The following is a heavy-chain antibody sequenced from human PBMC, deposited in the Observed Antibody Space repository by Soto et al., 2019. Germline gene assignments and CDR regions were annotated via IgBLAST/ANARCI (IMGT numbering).Heavy chain of an antibody. J-gene: IGHJ4*02. CDR2: IKYDDSEK. V-gene: IGHV3-7*05. CDR1: GLTIDTYW. D-gene: IGHD1-1*01. Sequence: EVQLVESGGDSVQPGGSLRLSCLVSGLTIDTYWMGWVGQFPDKGLEWVANIKYDDSEKPYMDSVEGRFTISRDNAKNTLFLQMNRLRVEDTAVYYCAAWSRSHWFDYWGRGTLVTVSS. CDR3: AAWSRSHWFDY.